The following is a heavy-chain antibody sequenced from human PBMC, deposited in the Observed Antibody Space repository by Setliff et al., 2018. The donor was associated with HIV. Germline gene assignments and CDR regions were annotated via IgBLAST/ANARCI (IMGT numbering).Heavy chain of an antibody. CDR3: ARDLSPYGSGDPYYYYGMDV. CDR1: GGSISSGGLQ. CDR2: IFYSGST. D-gene: IGHD3-10*01. V-gene: IGHV4-31*03. Sequence: SETLSLTCTVSGGSISSGGLQWSWIRQHPGKGLEWIGYIFYSGSTYYNPSLKSRVAISLDTSKNLFSLSLRSVTAADTAVYYCARDLSPYGSGDPYYYYGMDVWGQGTTVTVSS. J-gene: IGHJ6*02.